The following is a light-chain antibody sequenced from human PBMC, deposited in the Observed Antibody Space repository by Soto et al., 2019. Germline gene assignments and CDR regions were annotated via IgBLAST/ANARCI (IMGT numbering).Light chain of an antibody. J-gene: IGKJ5*01. V-gene: IGKV3-15*01. Sequence: EIVMTQSPATLSVSPGERATLSCRASQSVYNNLAWYQQRPGQAPRLLIFGASTRATGIPARFSGSGSGTEFTLTISSLQSEDFAVYYCQQYHNWPPITFGQGTRLEIK. CDR2: GAS. CDR3: QQYHNWPPIT. CDR1: QSVYNN.